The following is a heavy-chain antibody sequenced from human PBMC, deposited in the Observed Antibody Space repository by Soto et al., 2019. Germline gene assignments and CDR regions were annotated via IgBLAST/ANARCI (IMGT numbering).Heavy chain of an antibody. CDR2: IHHTGST. CDR3: ARSLDSSGFYFSNC. CDR1: CGFISSYY. Sequence: PSETLSLTCTVSCGFISSYYWSWIRQSPGKGLELIGYIHHTGSTNYNPSLKSRVTMSLDTSRNQFSLKLYSVTAADTAVYYCARSLDSSGFYFSNCWGQGTLVTVSS. J-gene: IGHJ4*02. V-gene: IGHV4-59*01. D-gene: IGHD3-22*01.